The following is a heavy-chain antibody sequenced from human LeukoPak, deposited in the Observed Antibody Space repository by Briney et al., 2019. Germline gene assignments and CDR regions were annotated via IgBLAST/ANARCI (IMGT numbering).Heavy chain of an antibody. D-gene: IGHD5/OR15-5a*01. CDR1: GGSLTSYY. V-gene: IGHV4-59*08. CDR3: ARLVSYFDY. J-gene: IGHJ4*02. CDR2: IYYSGSV. Sequence: SETLSLTCTVSGGSLTSYYWSWIRQPPGKGLQWIGYIYYSGSVNYNPSLKSRVTISVDTSKNQFSLNLSSVTAADTAVYYCARLVSYFDYWGQGTQVTVSS.